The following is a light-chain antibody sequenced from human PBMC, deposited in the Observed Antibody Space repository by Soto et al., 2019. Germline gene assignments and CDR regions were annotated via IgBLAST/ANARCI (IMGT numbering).Light chain of an antibody. CDR3: QQYKDHVRT. CDR2: DVS. Sequence: DIQMTQSPSTLPASVGDRVTISCRASQTVERWLAWYQQKPGKAPKLLISDVSTLERGVPSRFSGSGSATEFTLTISGLQSDDFATYYCQQYKDHVRTFGQGTKV. V-gene: IGKV1-5*01. CDR1: QTVERW. J-gene: IGKJ1*01.